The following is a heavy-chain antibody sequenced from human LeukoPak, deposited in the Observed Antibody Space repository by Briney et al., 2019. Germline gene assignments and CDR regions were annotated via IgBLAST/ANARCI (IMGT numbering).Heavy chain of an antibody. CDR1: GYSFTSYW. CDR3: ARRDSSGYDAFDI. Sequence: PGESLQISCQGSGYSFTSYWIGWVRQLPGKGLEWMGTIYPGDSDTRYSPSFQGQVTISADKSISTAYLQWSSLKASDTAMYYCARRDSSGYDAFDIWGQGTMVTVSS. D-gene: IGHD6-19*01. V-gene: IGHV5-51*01. CDR2: IYPGDSDT. J-gene: IGHJ3*02.